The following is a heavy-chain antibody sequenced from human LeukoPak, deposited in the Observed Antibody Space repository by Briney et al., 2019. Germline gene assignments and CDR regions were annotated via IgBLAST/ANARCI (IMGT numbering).Heavy chain of an antibody. J-gene: IGHJ4*02. CDR3: ARGKQWLRY. CDR2: INHSGST. Sequence: PSETLSLTCAVYGGSFSGYYWSWIRQPPGKGLEWIGEINHSGSTNYNPSLKSRVTISVDTSKNQFSLKLSSVTAADTAVYYCARGKQWLRYWGQGTLVTVSS. D-gene: IGHD6-19*01. CDR1: GGSFSGYY. V-gene: IGHV4-34*01.